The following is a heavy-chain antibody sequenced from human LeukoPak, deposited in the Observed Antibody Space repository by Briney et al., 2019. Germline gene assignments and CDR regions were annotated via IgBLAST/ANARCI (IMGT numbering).Heavy chain of an antibody. CDR1: GRSINCYY. D-gene: IGHD4-17*01. V-gene: IGHV4-4*07. J-gene: IGHJ4*02. CDR3: ARGSRRTSTDYFDY. CDR2: IYTSRST. Sequence: SQTLSLPRAVSGRSINCYYWRWIRQPAGKGLEWIGRIYTSRSTNYNPSLKSRVTMSVDTSKNQFSLRLSSVAAADTAVYYCARGSRRTSTDYFDYWGQGTLVTVSS.